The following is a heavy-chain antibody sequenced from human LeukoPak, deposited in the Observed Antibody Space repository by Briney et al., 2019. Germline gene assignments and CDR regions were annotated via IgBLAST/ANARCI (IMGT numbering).Heavy chain of an antibody. J-gene: IGHJ4*02. CDR3: ARGASEFGAYITMIVVVQDRDVNFDY. CDR2: ITTFNGKT. D-gene: IGHD3-22*01. V-gene: IGHV1-18*01. Sequence: GASVQVSCKASGYTFTTYGISWVRQAPGQGLEWMGWITTFNGKTNYAQNHQGRVTMTTDTSTSTVYMELRSLRSDDTAVYYCARGASEFGAYITMIVVVQDRDVNFDYWGQGTLVTVSS. CDR1: GYTFTTYG.